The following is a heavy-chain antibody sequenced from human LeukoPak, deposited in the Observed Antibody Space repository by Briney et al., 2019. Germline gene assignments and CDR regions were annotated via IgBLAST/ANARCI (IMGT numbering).Heavy chain of an antibody. CDR2: IKQDGSET. CDR3: AKRRGLELLYYYYMDV. Sequence: PRGSLRLSCATSGFIFSNYWMSWVRRAPGKGLEWVANIKQDGSETYYVDSVKGRFTISRDDAKNSLYLQMNSLRAEDTAVYYCAKRRGLELLYYYYMDVWGKGTTVTVSS. V-gene: IGHV3-7*03. J-gene: IGHJ6*03. CDR1: GFIFSNYW. D-gene: IGHD1-7*01.